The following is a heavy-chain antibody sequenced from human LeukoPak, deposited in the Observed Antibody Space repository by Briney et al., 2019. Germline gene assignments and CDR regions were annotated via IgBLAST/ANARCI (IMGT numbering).Heavy chain of an antibody. Sequence: ASVKVSCKASGYTFTSYGISWVRQAPGQGLEWMGWISAYNGNTNYAQKLQGRVTMTTDTSTSTAYMELRSPRSDDTAVYYCARERALWFGELRTDYWGQGTLVTVSS. V-gene: IGHV1-18*01. CDR3: ARERALWFGELRTDY. D-gene: IGHD3-10*01. CDR1: GYTFTSYG. CDR2: ISAYNGNT. J-gene: IGHJ4*02.